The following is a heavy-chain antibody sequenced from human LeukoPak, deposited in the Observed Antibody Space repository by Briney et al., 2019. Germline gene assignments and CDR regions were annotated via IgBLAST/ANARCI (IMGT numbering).Heavy chain of an antibody. CDR3: ARGGGYSYGADEY. V-gene: IGHV3-21*01. CDR2: ISSSSSYI. D-gene: IGHD5-18*01. CDR1: GFTFSSYS. J-gene: IGHJ4*02. Sequence: GGSLRLSCAASGFTFSSYSMNWVRQAPGKGLGWVSSISSSSSYIYYADSVKGRFTISRDNAKNSLYLQMNSLRAEDTAVYYCARGGGYSYGADEYWGQGTLVTVSS.